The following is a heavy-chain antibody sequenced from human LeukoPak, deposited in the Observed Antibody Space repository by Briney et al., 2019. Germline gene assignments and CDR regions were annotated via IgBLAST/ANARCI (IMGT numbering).Heavy chain of an antibody. V-gene: IGHV1-24*01. CDR3: ATMNWNYARRSYNLFDP. Sequence: ASVKVSCKVSGYTLTELSMHLVRQAPGKGLEWMGGFDPEDGETIYAQKFQGRVTMTEDTSTDTAYMELSSLRSEDTAVYYCATMNWNYARRSYNLFDPWGQGTLVSVSS. J-gene: IGHJ5*02. CDR1: GYTLTELS. D-gene: IGHD1-7*01. CDR2: FDPEDGET.